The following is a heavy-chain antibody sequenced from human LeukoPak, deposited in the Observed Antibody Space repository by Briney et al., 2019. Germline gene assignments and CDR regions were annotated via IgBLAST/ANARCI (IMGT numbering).Heavy chain of an antibody. V-gene: IGHV4-4*02. D-gene: IGHD2-2*01. CDR2: IYHTGST. CDR3: ARVRTSTNLNWFDP. CDR1: GGSISTTNW. J-gene: IGHJ5*02. Sequence: SETLSLTCAVSGGSISTTNWWNWVRQPPGKGLEWIGEIYHTGSTNYNPSLKSRVTVSVDKSKNQFSLKLSSVTAADTAVYYCARVRTSTNLNWFDPWGQGTLVTVSS.